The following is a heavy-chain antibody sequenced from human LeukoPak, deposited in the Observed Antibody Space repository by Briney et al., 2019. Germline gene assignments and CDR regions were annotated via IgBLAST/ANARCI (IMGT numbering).Heavy chain of an antibody. Sequence: SETLSLTCAVYGGSFSGYYWSWIRQPPGKGLEWIGEINHSGSTKYNPSLKSRVTISVDSSKNQFSLKLNSVTAADTAVYYCATGGYYYGSGSLDYWGQGTLVTVSS. V-gene: IGHV4-34*01. D-gene: IGHD3-10*01. J-gene: IGHJ4*02. CDR3: ATGGYYYGSGSLDY. CDR1: GGSFSGYY. CDR2: INHSGST.